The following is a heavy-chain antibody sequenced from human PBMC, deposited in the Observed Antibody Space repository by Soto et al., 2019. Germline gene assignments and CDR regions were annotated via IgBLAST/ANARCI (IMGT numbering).Heavy chain of an antibody. Sequence: EVQLVESGGGLVLPGGSLRLSCAASGLTFSNYEMNWVRQAPGKGLEWVSYIGRGGTTTYYADSLKGRFTISRDNAKNSLYLQMNSLRAEDTAVYYCATRWGGGGAFDFWGQGTMVTVSS. D-gene: IGHD3-16*01. CDR3: ATRWGGGGAFDF. J-gene: IGHJ3*01. V-gene: IGHV3-48*03. CDR2: IGRGGTTT. CDR1: GLTFSNYE.